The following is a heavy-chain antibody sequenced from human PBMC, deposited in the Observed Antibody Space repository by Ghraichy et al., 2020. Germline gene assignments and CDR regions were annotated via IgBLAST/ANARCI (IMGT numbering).Heavy chain of an antibody. D-gene: IGHD2-21*02. CDR1: GGTFSSYA. CDR3: AREAAMRCGGDCHLDWFDP. J-gene: IGHJ5*02. V-gene: IGHV1-69*13. Sequence: SVKVSCKASGGTFSSYAISWVRQAPGQGLEWMGGIIPIFGTANYAQKFQGRVTITADESTSTAYMELSSLRSEDTAVYYCAREAAMRCGGDCHLDWFDPWGQGTLVTVSS. CDR2: IIPIFGTA.